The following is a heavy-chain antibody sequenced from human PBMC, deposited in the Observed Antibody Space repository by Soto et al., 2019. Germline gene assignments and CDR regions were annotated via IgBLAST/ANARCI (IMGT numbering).Heavy chain of an antibody. D-gene: IGHD6-6*01. J-gene: IGHJ4*02. Sequence: QVQLVESGGGVVQPGRSLRLSCAASGFTFSSYGMHWVRQAPGKGLEWVAVISYDGSNKYYADSVKGRFTISRDNSKNTLYLQMNSLRAEDTAVYYCAKEEGSSSPAAFDYWGQGNLVTVSS. CDR2: ISYDGSNK. V-gene: IGHV3-30*18. CDR3: AKEEGSSSPAAFDY. CDR1: GFTFSSYG.